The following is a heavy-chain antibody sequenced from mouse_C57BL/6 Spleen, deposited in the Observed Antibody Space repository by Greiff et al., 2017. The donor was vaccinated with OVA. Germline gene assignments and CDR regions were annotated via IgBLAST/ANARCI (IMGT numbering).Heavy chain of an antibody. V-gene: IGHV1-26*01. CDR3: ARFYYSNYVDYFDY. CDR1: GYTFTDYY. Sequence: EVQLQQSGPELVKPGASVKISCKASGYTFTDYYMNWVKQSHGKSLEWIGDINPNNGGTSYNQKFKGKATLTVDKSSSTAYMELRSLTSEDSAVYYCARFYYSNYVDYFDYWGQGTTLTVSS. J-gene: IGHJ2*01. D-gene: IGHD2-5*01. CDR2: INPNNGGT.